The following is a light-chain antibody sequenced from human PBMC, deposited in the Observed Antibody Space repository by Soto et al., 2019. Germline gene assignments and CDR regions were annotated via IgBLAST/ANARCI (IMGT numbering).Light chain of an antibody. J-gene: IGKJ4*01. V-gene: IGKV3-15*01. CDR3: QQYNKWPPLT. Sequence: EVVMTQSPATQSVSPGERATLSCRASQSVGTNLAWYQQKPGQAPRHLIYGASTRATGIPARFSGSGSGTELTLTISSLQSEDLAVYYCQQYNKWPPLTFGGGTKVEIK. CDR1: QSVGTN. CDR2: GAS.